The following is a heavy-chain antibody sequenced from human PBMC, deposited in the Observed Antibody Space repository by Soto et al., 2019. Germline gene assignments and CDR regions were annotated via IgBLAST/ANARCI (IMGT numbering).Heavy chain of an antibody. CDR2: ISVSSDRT. Sequence: EVQVLESGGDLVQPGGSLRLSCAASGFTIRNYAMSWVRQAPGKALEWVSGISVSSDRTYYADSVKGRFTISKDTSSNTLYLQMNSLRVEDTAVYHCEGSWTWGQGTMVTVSS. V-gene: IGHV3-23*01. CDR3: EGSWT. J-gene: IGHJ3*01. CDR1: GFTIRNYA. D-gene: IGHD5-12*01.